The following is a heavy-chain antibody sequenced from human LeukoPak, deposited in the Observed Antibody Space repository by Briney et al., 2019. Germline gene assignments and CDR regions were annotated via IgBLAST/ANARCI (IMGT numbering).Heavy chain of an antibody. CDR3: ARGYTLLEY. Sequence: GGCLRLSCAASGFTFSNYAMDWVRQVPGKGLEWVAVLWYDGSNKYYADSVKGRFTISRDNSKNTLYLQMDSLRAEDTAVYYCARGYTLLEYWGQGTLVTVSS. V-gene: IGHV3-33*01. CDR2: LWYDGSNK. CDR1: GFTFSNYA. J-gene: IGHJ4*02. D-gene: IGHD1-1*01.